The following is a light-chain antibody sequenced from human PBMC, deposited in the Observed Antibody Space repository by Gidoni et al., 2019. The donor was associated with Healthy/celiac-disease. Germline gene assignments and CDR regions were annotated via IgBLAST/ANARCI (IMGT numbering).Light chain of an antibody. Sequence: DIQTTQSPSTLSASVGDRVTIPGRASQSISSWLAWYQQKPGKAPKLLIYKASSLESGVPSRFIGSGSGTEFTLTISSLQPYDFATYYCQQYNSYSRTFGQGTKVEIK. V-gene: IGKV1-5*03. J-gene: IGKJ1*01. CDR1: QSISSW. CDR2: KAS. CDR3: QQYNSYSRT.